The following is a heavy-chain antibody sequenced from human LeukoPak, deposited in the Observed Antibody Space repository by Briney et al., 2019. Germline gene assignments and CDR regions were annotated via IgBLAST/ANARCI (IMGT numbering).Heavy chain of an antibody. D-gene: IGHD5-12*01. Sequence: SGPTLMNPTQTLTLTCTFSGFSLSTSGMCVSWIRQPPGKALEWLARIDWDDDKYYGTSLKTRLTISKDASKNQVVLTMTNMDPVDTATYYCARRYSGYDWVFDYWGQGTLVTVSS. J-gene: IGHJ4*02. CDR1: GFSLSTSGMC. V-gene: IGHV2-70*11. CDR3: ARRYSGYDWVFDY. CDR2: IDWDDDK.